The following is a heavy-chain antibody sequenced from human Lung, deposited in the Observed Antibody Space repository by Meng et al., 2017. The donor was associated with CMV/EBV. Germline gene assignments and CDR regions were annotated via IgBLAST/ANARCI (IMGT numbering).Heavy chain of an antibody. V-gene: IGHV4-59*01. Sequence: SXTLSLTCTISGGSFSSYYCSWIRQSPGKGLEWIGYVYYSGTTNYNPSFKSRIYISIDTSKNQFSLELSSVTAADTAVYYCARGNYYYGLDVWGQGPTVTFSS. CDR1: GGSFSSYY. CDR2: VYYSGTT. CDR3: ARGNYYYGLDV. J-gene: IGHJ6*02.